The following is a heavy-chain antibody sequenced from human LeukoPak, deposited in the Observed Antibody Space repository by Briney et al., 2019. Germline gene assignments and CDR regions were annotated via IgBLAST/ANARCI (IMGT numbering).Heavy chain of an antibody. CDR3: ARSDYYYYMDV. V-gene: IGHV1-2*02. CDR1: GYTFTGYY. Sequence: GASVKVSCKASGYTFTGYYMHWVRQAPGQGLEWMGWINPNSGGTNYAQKFQGRVTITRDTSASTAYMELSSLRSEDTAVYYCARSDYYYYMDVWGKGTTVTVSS. J-gene: IGHJ6*03. CDR2: INPNSGGT.